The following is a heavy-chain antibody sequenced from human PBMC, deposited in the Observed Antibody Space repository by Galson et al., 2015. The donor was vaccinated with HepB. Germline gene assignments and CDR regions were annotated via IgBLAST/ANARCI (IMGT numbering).Heavy chain of an antibody. CDR3: ARAYSSSSGGVVGMDV. J-gene: IGHJ6*02. CDR2: INPSGGST. D-gene: IGHD6-6*01. V-gene: IGHV1-46*01. CDR1: GYTFTSYY. Sequence: SVKVSCKASGYTFTSYYMHWVRQAPGQGLEWMGIINPSGGSTSYAQKFQGRVTMTRDTSTSTVYMELSSLRSEDTAVYYCARAYSSSSGGVVGMDVWGQGTTVTVSS.